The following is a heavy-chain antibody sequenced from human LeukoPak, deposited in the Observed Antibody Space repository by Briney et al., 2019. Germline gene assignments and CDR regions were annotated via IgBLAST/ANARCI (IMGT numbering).Heavy chain of an antibody. CDR3: ARYTVTIFGVVIRGFDY. J-gene: IGHJ4*02. D-gene: IGHD3-3*01. CDR1: GYSISSGYY. V-gene: IGHV4-38-2*01. Sequence: PSETLSLTCAVSGYSISSGYYWGWIRQPPGKGLEWIGSIYHSGSTYYNPSLKSRVTISVDTSKNQFSLKLSSVTAADTAVYYCARYTVTIFGVVIRGFDYWGQGTLVTVSS. CDR2: IYHSGST.